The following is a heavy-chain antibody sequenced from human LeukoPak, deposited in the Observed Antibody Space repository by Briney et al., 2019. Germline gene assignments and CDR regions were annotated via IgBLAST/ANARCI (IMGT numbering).Heavy chain of an antibody. D-gene: IGHD2-15*01. CDR1: GFTFSSYS. Sequence: PGGSLRLSCAASGFTFSSYSMTWVRQAPGKGLEWVSSISSSSRYIYYADSVKGRFTISRDNAKNSLDLQMSSLRAEDTAVYFCGRYCSGGSCSTGYYFDYWGQGTLVTVSS. CDR2: ISSSSRYI. CDR3: GRYCSGGSCSTGYYFDY. J-gene: IGHJ4*02. V-gene: IGHV3-21*01.